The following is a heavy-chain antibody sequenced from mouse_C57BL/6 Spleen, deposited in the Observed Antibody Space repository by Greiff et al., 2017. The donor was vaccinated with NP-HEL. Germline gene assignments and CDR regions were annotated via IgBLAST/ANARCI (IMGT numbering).Heavy chain of an antibody. CDR3: AREAYYGSSYGYFDV. CDR2: INPNNGGT. V-gene: IGHV1-26*01. Sequence: EVQLQQSGPELVKPGASVKISCKASGYTFTDYYMNWVKQSHGKSLEWIGDINPNNGGTSYNQKFKGKATLTVDKSSSTAYMELRSLTSEDSAVYYCAREAYYGSSYGYFDVWGTGTTVTVSS. D-gene: IGHD1-1*01. CDR1: GYTFTDYY. J-gene: IGHJ1*03.